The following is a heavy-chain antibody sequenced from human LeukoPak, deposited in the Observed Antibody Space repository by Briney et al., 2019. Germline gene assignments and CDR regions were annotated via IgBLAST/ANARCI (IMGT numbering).Heavy chain of an antibody. CDR3: ARDALAAAGRYYYYYMDV. Sequence: ASVTVSCKASGYTFTGYYMHWVRQAPGQGLEWMGWINPNSGGTNYAQKFQGRVTMTRDTSVSTAYMELSRLRSDDTAVYYCARDALAAAGRYYYYYMDVWGKGTTVTISS. D-gene: IGHD6-13*01. J-gene: IGHJ6*03. V-gene: IGHV1-2*02. CDR2: INPNSGGT. CDR1: GYTFTGYY.